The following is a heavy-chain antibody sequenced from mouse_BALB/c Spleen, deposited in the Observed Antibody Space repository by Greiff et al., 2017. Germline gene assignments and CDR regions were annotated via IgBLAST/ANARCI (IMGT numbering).Heavy chain of an antibody. V-gene: IGHV5-6-5*01. CDR3: ARTGSYWYFDV. CDR2: ISSGGST. D-gene: IGHD2-2*01. J-gene: IGHJ1*01. CDR1: GFTFSSYA. Sequence: DVKLVESGGGLVKPGGSLKLSCAASGFTFSSYAMSWVRQTPEKRLEWVASISSGGSTYYPDSVKGRFTISRDNARNILYLQMSSLRSEDTAMYYCARTGSYWYFDVWGAGTTVTVSS.